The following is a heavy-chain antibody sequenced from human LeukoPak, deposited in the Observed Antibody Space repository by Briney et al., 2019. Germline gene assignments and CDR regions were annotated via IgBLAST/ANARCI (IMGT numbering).Heavy chain of an antibody. Sequence: AGGSLRLSCAASGFTFSSYGMHWVRQAPGKGLEWVAVIWYDGSNKYYADSVKGRFTISRDNSKNTLYLQMNSLRAEDTAVYYCARDKYSSGWYDYWGQGTLVTVSS. V-gene: IGHV3-33*01. J-gene: IGHJ4*02. D-gene: IGHD6-19*01. CDR1: GFTFSSYG. CDR3: ARDKYSSGWYDY. CDR2: IWYDGSNK.